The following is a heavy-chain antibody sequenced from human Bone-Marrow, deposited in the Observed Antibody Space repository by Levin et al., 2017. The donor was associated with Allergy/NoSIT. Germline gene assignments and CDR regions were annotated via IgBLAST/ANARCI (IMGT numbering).Heavy chain of an antibody. CDR2: ISYDGSNK. CDR1: GFTFSSYG. D-gene: IGHD6-6*01. CDR3: AKDLGSSGDY. V-gene: IGHV3-30*18. J-gene: IGHJ4*02. Sequence: GESLKISCAASGFTFSSYGMHWVRQAPGKGLEWVAVISYDGSNKYYADSVKGRFTISRDNSKNTLYLQMNSLRAEDTAGYYCAKDLGSSGDYGGQGTLVTVAA.